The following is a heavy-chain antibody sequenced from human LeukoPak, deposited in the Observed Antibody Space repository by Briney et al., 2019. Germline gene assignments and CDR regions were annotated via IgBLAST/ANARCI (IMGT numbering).Heavy chain of an antibody. Sequence: ASVKVSCKASGYTFTDYYMHWVRQAPGQGLEWMGWINPNSGGTNYAQKFQGRVTMTRDTSISTAYMELSRLRSDDTAVYYCARDSSGYGSLFDYWGQGTLVTVSS. CDR2: INPNSGGT. D-gene: IGHD3-22*01. J-gene: IGHJ4*02. CDR3: ARDSSGYGSLFDY. V-gene: IGHV1-2*02. CDR1: GYTFTDYY.